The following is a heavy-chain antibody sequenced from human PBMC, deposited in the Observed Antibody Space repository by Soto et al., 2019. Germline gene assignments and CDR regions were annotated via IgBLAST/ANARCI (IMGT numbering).Heavy chain of an antibody. CDR3: ASGLYCSGGTCSDS. CDR2: MNPNSGYI. Sequence: QVQLVQSGAEVKRPGASVKVSCKASGYTFTPHDINWVRQATGQGLEGMGRMNPNSGYIDFAQRFQGRLTMTTNTSISTAYMELSSMRSEDTAIYYCASGLYCSGGTCSDSWGQGPMVIVSS. CDR1: GYTFTPHD. D-gene: IGHD2-15*01. V-gene: IGHV1-8*01. J-gene: IGHJ4*02.